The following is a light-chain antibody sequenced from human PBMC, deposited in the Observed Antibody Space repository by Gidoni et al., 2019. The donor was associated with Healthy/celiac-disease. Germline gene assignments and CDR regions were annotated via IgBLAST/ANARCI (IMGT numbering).Light chain of an antibody. V-gene: IGKV3-11*01. CDR2: DAS. CDR3: QQRSNWPPLYS. Sequence: EIVLTQSPGTLSLSPGERATLSCRASQSVSSNLAWYQQKPVQAPRLLIYDASNRATGIPARFSGSGSGTDFTLTISSLEPEDFAVYYCQQRSNWPPLYSFGQGTKLVIK. J-gene: IGKJ2*03. CDR1: QSVSSN.